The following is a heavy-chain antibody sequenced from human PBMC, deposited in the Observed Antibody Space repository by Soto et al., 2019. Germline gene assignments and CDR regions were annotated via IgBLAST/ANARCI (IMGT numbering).Heavy chain of an antibody. Sequence: QVQLQESGPGLVKPSQTLSLTCTVSGGSISSGGYYWSWIRQHPGKGLEWIGYIYYSGSTYYNPSLKSRXXIXVXRSKNQFSLKLSSVTAADTAVYYCARGIWQYDAFDIWGQGTMVTVSS. V-gene: IGHV4-31*03. J-gene: IGHJ3*02. CDR3: ARGIWQYDAFDI. CDR2: IYYSGST. CDR1: GGSISSGGYY. D-gene: IGHD3-16*01.